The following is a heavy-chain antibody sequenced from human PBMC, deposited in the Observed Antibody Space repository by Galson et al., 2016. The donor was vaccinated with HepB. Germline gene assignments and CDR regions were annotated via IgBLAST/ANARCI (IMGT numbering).Heavy chain of an antibody. CDR3: ARDDSGGWYGFHYGMDV. Sequence: SETLSLTCTVSGASISGYYWSWIRQPPGKGLEWIGFIHYTGSTNYNPSLKSRVTMSVDTSKNQFSLKLSSVTAADTAVYYCARDDSGGWYGFHYGMDVWGQGTTVTVSS. CDR2: IHYTGST. D-gene: IGHD6-19*01. CDR1: GASISGYY. J-gene: IGHJ6*02. V-gene: IGHV4-59*01.